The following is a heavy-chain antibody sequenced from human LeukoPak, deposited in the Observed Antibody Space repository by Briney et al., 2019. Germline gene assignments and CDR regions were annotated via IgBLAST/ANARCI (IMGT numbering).Heavy chain of an antibody. CDR2: INPNSGGT. Sequence: SLQISCNASGYISTGYYMHWGRQAPRQGVEWMGWINPNSGGTNYAQKLQGRVTMTRDTSISTAYLELSRLRADDTAVYYCARAWVRIITPTNYWGGGRLV. J-gene: IGHJ4*02. V-gene: IGHV1-2*02. CDR3: ARAWVRIITPTNY. D-gene: IGHD2-15*01. CDR1: GYISTGYY.